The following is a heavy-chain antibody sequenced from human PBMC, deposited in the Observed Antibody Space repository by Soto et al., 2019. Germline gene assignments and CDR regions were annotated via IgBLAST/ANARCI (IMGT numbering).Heavy chain of an antibody. V-gene: IGHV1-46*01. CDR2: INPSGDST. D-gene: IGHD3-10*01. CDR1: GYTFSGYY. J-gene: IGHJ4*02. CDR3: ARDWEFGF. Sequence: VGAVKVSCKTSGYTFSGYYMHWVRQAPGQGLEWMGVINPSGDSTTYAQKFQGRVAMTKDTSTSTLYMEMSSLRTEDTAVYYCARDWEFGFWGQGTLVTVSS.